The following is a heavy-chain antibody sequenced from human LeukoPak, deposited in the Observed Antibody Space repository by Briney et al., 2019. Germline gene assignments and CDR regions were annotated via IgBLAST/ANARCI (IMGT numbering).Heavy chain of an antibody. CDR1: GFTFSDYD. D-gene: IGHD1-1*01. V-gene: IGHV3-13*01. J-gene: IGHJ4*02. CDR3: AXVAXERVGGVYYFDY. CDR2: IGTAGDT. Sequence: PGGSLRLSCAASGFTFSDYDMHWVRQATGKGLEWVSAIGTAGDTYHTGSVKGRFTISRENAKNSLYLQMNSLRAGDTAVYYCAXVAXERVGGVYYFDYWGQGTLVTVSS.